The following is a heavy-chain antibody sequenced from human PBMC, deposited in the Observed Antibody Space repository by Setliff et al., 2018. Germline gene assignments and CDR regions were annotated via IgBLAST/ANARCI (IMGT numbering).Heavy chain of an antibody. J-gene: IGHJ4*02. CDR2: IYQSGST. Sequence: SETLSLTCGVSGYSIRSGYYWGWVRQPPGKGLQWIGKIYQSGSTYYNPSLESRVTISVDTSGNHFSLRLSSVTAADTAVYYCARDNTIVGATDYWGQGALVTVSS. D-gene: IGHD1-26*01. V-gene: IGHV4-38-2*02. CDR3: ARDNTIVGATDY. CDR1: GYSIRSGYY.